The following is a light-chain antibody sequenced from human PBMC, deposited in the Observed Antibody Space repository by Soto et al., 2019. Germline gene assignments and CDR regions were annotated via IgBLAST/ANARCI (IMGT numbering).Light chain of an antibody. CDR1: RRISDY. J-gene: IGKJ3*01. V-gene: IGKV1-9*01. Sequence: DIQLTQSPSFLSASVGDRVTITCRASRRISDYLAWYQQKPGKAPKLLIYTASILQGGVPSRFSGSGSETDFTLTISSLQPEDFATYFCQQLNNYPFTFGPGTKVDI. CDR3: QQLNNYPFT. CDR2: TAS.